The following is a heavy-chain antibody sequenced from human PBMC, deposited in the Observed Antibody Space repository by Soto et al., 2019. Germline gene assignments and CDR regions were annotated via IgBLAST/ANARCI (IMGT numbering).Heavy chain of an antibody. V-gene: IGHV4-31*03. D-gene: IGHD1-26*01. CDR1: GGSISSGGYY. CDR3: ARDRMGATTKNWFDP. CDR2: IYYSGST. Sequence: SETLSLTCTVSGGSISSGGYYWSWIRQHPGKGLEWIGYIYYSGSTYYNPSLKSRVTISVDTSKNQFSLKLSSVTAADTAVYYCARDRMGATTKNWFDPWGQGTPVTVSS. J-gene: IGHJ5*02.